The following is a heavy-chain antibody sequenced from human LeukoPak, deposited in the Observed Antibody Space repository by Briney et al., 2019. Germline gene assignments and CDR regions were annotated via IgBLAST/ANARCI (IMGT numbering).Heavy chain of an antibody. CDR2: IKQDGSEM. CDR1: GFTFSSYW. Sequence: PGGSLRLSCAASGFTFSSYWMSWVRQAPGEGLEWVANIKQDGSEMYYVHSVKGRFTISRDNAKNSLYLQMNSLRAEDTAVYYCARDTAGCDYWGQGTLVTVSS. CDR3: ARDTAGCDY. J-gene: IGHJ4*02. V-gene: IGHV3-7*01. D-gene: IGHD2-21*02.